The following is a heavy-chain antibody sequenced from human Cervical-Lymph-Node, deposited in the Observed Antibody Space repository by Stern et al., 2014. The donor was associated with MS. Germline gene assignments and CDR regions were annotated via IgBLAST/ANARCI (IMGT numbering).Heavy chain of an antibody. CDR3: ARGRELLSLDY. V-gene: IGHV1-8*01. CDR2: MNPYSGNA. J-gene: IGHJ4*02. D-gene: IGHD1-26*01. Sequence: DQLVESGAEVKKPGASVKVSCKASGYTFTSYDINWVRQGTGQGLELMGWMNPYSGNAVYAQKFQGRVTMTRDTSTSTAYLELTSLRSEDTAVFYCARGRELLSLDYWGQGTLVTVSS. CDR1: GYTFTSYD.